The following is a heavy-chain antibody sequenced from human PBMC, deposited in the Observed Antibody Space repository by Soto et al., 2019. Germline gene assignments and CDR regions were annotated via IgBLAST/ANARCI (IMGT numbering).Heavy chain of an antibody. J-gene: IGHJ5*02. V-gene: IGHV1-69*12. Sequence: QVQLVQSGAEVKKPGSSVKVSYKASGGTFSSYAISWVRQAPGQGLEWMGGIIPIFGTANYAQKFQGRVTITADESTSTAYMELSSLRSEDTAVYYCARDAPHYVPAAGNWFDPWGQGTLVTVSS. CDR3: ARDAPHYVPAAGNWFDP. CDR1: GGTFSSYA. CDR2: IIPIFGTA. D-gene: IGHD2-2*01.